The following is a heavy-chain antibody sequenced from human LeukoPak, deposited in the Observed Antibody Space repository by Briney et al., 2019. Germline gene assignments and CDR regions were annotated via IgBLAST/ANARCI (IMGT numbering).Heavy chain of an antibody. CDR1: GGSISRYY. CDR2: IYYSGST. Sequence: SETLSLTCTVSGGSISRYYWSWIRQPPGKGLEWIGYIYYSGSTNYNPSLKSRVTISVDTSKNQFSLRLSSVTAADTAVYYCARAYDSSGYYYSIWGQGTLVTVSS. D-gene: IGHD3-22*01. J-gene: IGHJ4*02. CDR3: ARAYDSSGYYYSI. V-gene: IGHV4-59*01.